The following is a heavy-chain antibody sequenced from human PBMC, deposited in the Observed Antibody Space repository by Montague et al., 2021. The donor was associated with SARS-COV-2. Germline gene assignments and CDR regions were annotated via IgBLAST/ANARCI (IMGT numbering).Heavy chain of an antibody. CDR1: GGSISSGGYY. CDR3: ARAPTIFGVVISAFDI. J-gene: IGHJ3*02. CDR2: IYYSGST. D-gene: IGHD3-3*01. V-gene: IGHV4-31*03. Sequence: TLSLTCTVSGGSISSGGYYWSWIRQHPGKGLEWIGYIYYSGSTYYNPSLKSRVTISVDMSKNQFSLKLSSVTAADTAVYYCARAPTIFGVVISAFDIWGQGTMVTVSS.